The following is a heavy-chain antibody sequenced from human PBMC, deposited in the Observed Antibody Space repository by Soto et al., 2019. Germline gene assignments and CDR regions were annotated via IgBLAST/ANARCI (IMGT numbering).Heavy chain of an antibody. CDR2: IYYSGST. V-gene: IGHV4-31*03. CDR1: GGSISGYY. J-gene: IGHJ5*02. CDR3: AGGSFYPRVDTVSPGRRQWFDP. D-gene: IGHD4-4*01. Sequence: PSETLSLTCTVSGGSISGYYWSWIRQHPGKGLEWIGYIYYSGSTYYNPSLKSRVTISVDTSKNQFSLKLSSVTAADTAVYYCAGGSFYPRVDTVSPGRRQWFDPWGQGTLVTVSS.